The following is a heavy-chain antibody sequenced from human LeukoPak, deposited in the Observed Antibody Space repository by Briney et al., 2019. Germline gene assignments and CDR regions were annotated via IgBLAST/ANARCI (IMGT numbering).Heavy chain of an antibody. CDR3: AGTLAAAAPFDY. V-gene: IGHV3-30-3*01. CDR2: ISYDGSNK. Sequence: GRSLRLSCAASGFTFSSYAMHWVRQAPGKGLEWVAVISYDGSNKYYADSVKGRFTISRDNSKNTPYLQMNSLRAEDTAVYYCAGTLAAAAPFDYWGQGTLVTVSS. CDR1: GFTFSSYA. J-gene: IGHJ4*02. D-gene: IGHD6-13*01.